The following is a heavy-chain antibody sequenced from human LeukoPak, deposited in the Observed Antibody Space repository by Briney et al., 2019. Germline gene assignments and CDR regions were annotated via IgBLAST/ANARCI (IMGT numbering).Heavy chain of an antibody. V-gene: IGHV3-21*01. CDR2: ITPTTSYI. CDR1: GLGFSSFS. CDR3: ARLRRTSDSSGYYYYYDY. Sequence: GGSLRLSCAASGLGFSSFSFNWIRQAPGQGLEGVSSITPTTSYIYYADSVRGRFTISRENAKNTLYLQMNSLRAEDTAVYYCARLRRTSDSSGYYYYYDYWGQGTLVTVSS. J-gene: IGHJ4*02. D-gene: IGHD3-22*01.